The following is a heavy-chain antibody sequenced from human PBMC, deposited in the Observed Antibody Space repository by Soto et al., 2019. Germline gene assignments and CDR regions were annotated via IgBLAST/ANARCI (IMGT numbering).Heavy chain of an antibody. CDR3: SRRHYYDSSGYYSY. V-gene: IGHV1-18*04. Sequence: QLQLAQSGAEVKKPGASVKVSCKASGYTFTSYGISWVRQAPAQGLEWMGWISAYTGNTNYAQKLHVRYAMTTATSTSTAYMDLRSLRTDATAVYYCSRRHYYDSSGYYSYWGQGTLVTVSS. D-gene: IGHD3-22*01. J-gene: IGHJ4*02. CDR1: GYTFTSYG. CDR2: ISAYTGNT.